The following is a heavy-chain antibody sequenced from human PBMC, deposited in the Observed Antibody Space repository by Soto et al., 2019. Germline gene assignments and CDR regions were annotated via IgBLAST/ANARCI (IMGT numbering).Heavy chain of an antibody. CDR2: VSVNGGSLGGT. Sequence: EVELLESGGGVVQPGGSLRLSCKASGFMFNNSAMTLVHQAPWQGLQWSASVSVNGGSLGGTYYGDFMKGRFTISRDNSQNTLYLQLDSLTGADTAVYYCARAKAVVIAALDIWGQGTMVTVSS. D-gene: IGHD2-21*01. J-gene: IGHJ3*02. CDR3: ARAKAVVIAALDI. V-gene: IGHV3-23*02. CDR1: GFMFNNSA.